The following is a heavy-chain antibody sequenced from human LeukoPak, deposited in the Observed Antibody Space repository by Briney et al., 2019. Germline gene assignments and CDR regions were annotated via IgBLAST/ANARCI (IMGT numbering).Heavy chain of an antibody. D-gene: IGHD2-21*02. Sequence: GGSLRLSCAASGFTFSSYGMHWVRQAPGKGLEWVSGISGSGTVTYYADSVKGRFAISRDNSKNTLYLQINSLRAEDTAIYYCAKDGWSMTASPRFLDYWGQGTLVTVSS. CDR1: GFTFSSYG. CDR2: ISGSGTVT. J-gene: IGHJ4*02. CDR3: AKDGWSMTASPRFLDY. V-gene: IGHV3-23*01.